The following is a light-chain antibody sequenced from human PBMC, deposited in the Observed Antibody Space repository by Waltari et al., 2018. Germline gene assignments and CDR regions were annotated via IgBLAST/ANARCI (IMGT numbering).Light chain of an antibody. CDR2: LNSDGSH. V-gene: IGLV4-69*01. Sequence: QLVLTQSPSASASLGASVKLTCTLSSGHSSHAIAWHQQQPEKGPRYLMRLNSDGSHTKGDGIPDRFSCSSSGAERYLTISSLQSEDEADYYCQTWATGIRVFGGGTKLTVL. CDR3: QTWATGIRV. J-gene: IGLJ2*01. CDR1: SGHSSHA.